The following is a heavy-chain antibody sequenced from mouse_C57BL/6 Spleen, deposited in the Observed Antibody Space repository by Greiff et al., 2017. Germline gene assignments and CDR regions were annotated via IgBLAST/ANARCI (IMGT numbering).Heavy chain of an antibody. J-gene: IGHJ2*01. D-gene: IGHD1-1*01. CDR2: IYPSDSET. CDR1: GYTFTSYW. V-gene: IGHV1-61*01. Sequence: QVQLQQPGAELVRPGSSVKLSCKASGYTFTSYWMDWVKQRPGQGLEWIGNIYPSDSETHYNQKFKDKATLTVVKSSSTAYMQLSSLTSEDSAVYYCAKSHYGSSQYYFDYWGQGTTLTVSS. CDR3: AKSHYGSSQYYFDY.